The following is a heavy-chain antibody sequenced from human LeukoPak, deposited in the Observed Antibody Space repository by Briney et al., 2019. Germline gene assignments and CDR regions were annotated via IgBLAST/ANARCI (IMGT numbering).Heavy chain of an antibody. D-gene: IGHD4-23*01. J-gene: IGHJ5*02. CDR1: GYTLTGYY. CDR3: ARDNSMHERGWWFDP. CDR2: INPRGTST. Sequence: ASVKVSCKTSGYTLTGYYMHWVRQAPGQGLEWMGVINPRGTSTIYAEKFQGRIIMTRDLSTTTDYMELSSLKSDDTAVYYCARDNSMHERGWWFDPWGQGTLVTVSS. V-gene: IGHV1-46*01.